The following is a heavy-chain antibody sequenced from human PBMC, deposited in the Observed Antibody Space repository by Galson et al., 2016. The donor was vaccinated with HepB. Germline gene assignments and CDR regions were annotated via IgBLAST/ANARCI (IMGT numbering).Heavy chain of an antibody. J-gene: IGHJ2*01. CDR3: AREGGDSSSIHWYFDI. CDR1: SGSFSSGGYS. V-gene: IGHV4-30-2*01. Sequence: TLSLTCDVSSGSFSSGGYSWSWIRQPPGKALEWIGYIYESGSTYYNPSLRTRVTMSVDRSKNQFSLYLNSVTDADTAVYYCAREGGDSSSIHWYFDIWGRGTLVTVSS. CDR2: IYESGST. D-gene: IGHD4-17*01.